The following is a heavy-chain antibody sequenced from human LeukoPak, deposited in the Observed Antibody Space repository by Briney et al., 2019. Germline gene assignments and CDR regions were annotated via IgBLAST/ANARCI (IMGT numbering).Heavy chain of an antibody. V-gene: IGHV3-30*02. D-gene: IGHD2-15*01. Sequence: GGSLRPSCAASGFSFSTYGMHWVRQAPGKGLEWVAFIQYDGTNKYYGDSVKGRFTISRDNSRNTVYLQMNSLRAEDTAVYYCAKGSQWYEDYWGQGTLVTVSS. CDR1: GFSFSTYG. CDR3: AKGSQWYEDY. CDR2: IQYDGTNK. J-gene: IGHJ4*02.